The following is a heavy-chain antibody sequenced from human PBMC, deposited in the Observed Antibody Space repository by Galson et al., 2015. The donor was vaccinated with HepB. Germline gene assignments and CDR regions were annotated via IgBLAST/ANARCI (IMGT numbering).Heavy chain of an antibody. D-gene: IGHD3-3*01. V-gene: IGHV1-46*01. CDR3: ARTNGPFWSGYSLEG. CDR2: INPSGGST. CDR1: GYIFTNSH. Sequence: SVKVSCKASGYIFTNSHIHWVRQASGQGLDWMGVINPSGGSTNNAQRFQGRVTMIRDTSTTTVYMELSSLRSEDTAVYYCARTNGPFWSGYSLEGWGQGTLVTVSS. J-gene: IGHJ4*02.